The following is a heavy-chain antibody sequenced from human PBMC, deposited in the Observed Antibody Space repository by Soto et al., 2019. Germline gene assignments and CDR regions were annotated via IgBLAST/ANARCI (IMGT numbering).Heavy chain of an antibody. J-gene: IGHJ6*01. Sequence: AETLALSCILSGGSISITDHYWGWIRQPPGTGLEWRGSIYYAGSTFHNPSLKRRATISVDTSRNQFSLRLSSVTASDTAVYYCARLVFHCLRGSCDDYNFYGLDVWGQGTTVTVSS. V-gene: IGHV4-39*01. D-gene: IGHD2-15*01. CDR2: IYYAGST. CDR3: ARLVFHCLRGSCDDYNFYGLDV. CDR1: GGSISITDHY.